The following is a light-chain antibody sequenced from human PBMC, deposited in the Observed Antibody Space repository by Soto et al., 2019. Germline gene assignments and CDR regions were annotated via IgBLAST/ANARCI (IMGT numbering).Light chain of an antibody. CDR3: QQYGSSPTT. Sequence: EIVLTQSPDTLSLSPWERATLSCRASQSVSSSYLAWYQQKPGQAPSLLIYGASSGATGIPDRFSGSGSGTDFTLTISRLEPEDFAVYYCQQYGSSPTTFGQGTKVDIK. V-gene: IGKV3-20*01. J-gene: IGKJ1*01. CDR2: GAS. CDR1: QSVSSSY.